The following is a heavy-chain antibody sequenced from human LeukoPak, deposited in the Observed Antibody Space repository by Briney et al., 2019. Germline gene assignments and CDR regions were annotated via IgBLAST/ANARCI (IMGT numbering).Heavy chain of an antibody. Sequence: SETLSLTCTVSGGSVSSGSYYWSWIRQPPGKGLEWIGYIYYSGSTNYNPFLKSRVTISVDTSKNQFSLKLSSVTAADTAVYYCARVTSPDAFDIWGQGTMVTVSS. CDR3: ARVTSPDAFDI. V-gene: IGHV4-61*01. CDR1: GGSVSSGSYY. J-gene: IGHJ3*02. CDR2: IYYSGST.